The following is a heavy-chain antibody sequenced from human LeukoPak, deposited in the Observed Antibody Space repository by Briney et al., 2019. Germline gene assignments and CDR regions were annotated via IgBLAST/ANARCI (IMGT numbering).Heavy chain of an antibody. CDR3: ARLRRNSDRSGFYYYYDN. J-gene: IGHJ4*02. D-gene: IGHD3-22*01. CDR2: INTVASYI. CDR1: GFTFSSYS. Sequence: PGGSLRLSCAASGFTFSSYSFNWVRQAPGKGLEWVSFINTVASYIYYADSVRGRFTISRDNAENSLWLQMNGLRAEDSAVYYCARLRRNSDRSGFYYYYDNWGQGTLVTVSS. V-gene: IGHV3-21*01.